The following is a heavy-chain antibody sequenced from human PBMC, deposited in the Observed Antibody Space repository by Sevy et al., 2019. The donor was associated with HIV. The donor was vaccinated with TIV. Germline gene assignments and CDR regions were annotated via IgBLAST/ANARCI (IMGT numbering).Heavy chain of an antibody. V-gene: IGHV3-21*01. CDR1: GFTFSNYN. D-gene: IGHD3-22*01. J-gene: IGHJ4*02. CDR3: ARDRRTLNYYASSGYNYYFDY. CDR2: ITSSSDYI. Sequence: GGSLRLSCAASGFTFSNYNMNWVRQAPGKGLEWVSSITSSSDYIYDADSVKGRFTISRDNAKNSLYLQMNSLRAEDTAVYYCARDRRTLNYYASSGYNYYFDYWGQGTLVTGSS.